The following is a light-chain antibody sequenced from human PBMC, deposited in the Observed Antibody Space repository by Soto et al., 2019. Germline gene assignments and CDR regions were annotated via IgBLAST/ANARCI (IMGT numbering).Light chain of an antibody. V-gene: IGKV1-5*03. CDR2: KAS. J-gene: IGKJ1*01. Sequence: DIQMTQSPSTLSASVGDRLTITCRASQTISSWLAWYQQKQGKXPKXXIYKASTLKSGVPSRFSGSGSGTELTLTISSLQPDDFETYYCQHYNSYSEAFGQGTKEDI. CDR3: QHYNSYSEA. CDR1: QTISSW.